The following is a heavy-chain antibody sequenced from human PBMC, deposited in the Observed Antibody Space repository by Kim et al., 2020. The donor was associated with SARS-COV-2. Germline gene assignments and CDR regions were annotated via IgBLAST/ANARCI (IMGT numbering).Heavy chain of an antibody. J-gene: IGHJ6*03. CDR2: MNPNSGNT. CDR1: GYTFTSYD. D-gene: IGHD6-13*01. Sequence: ASVKGSCKASGYTFTSYDINWVRQATGQGLEWMGWMNPNSGNTGYAQKFQGRVTMTRNTSISTAYIELSSLRPEDTAVYYCARGEQLVRWFLIQKYYYCMDIWGKGTTVTVSS. V-gene: IGHV1-8*01. CDR3: ARGEQLVRWFLIQKYYYCMDI.